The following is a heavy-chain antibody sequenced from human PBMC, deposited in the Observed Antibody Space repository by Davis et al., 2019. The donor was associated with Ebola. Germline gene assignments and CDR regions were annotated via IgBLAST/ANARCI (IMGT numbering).Heavy chain of an antibody. CDR1: GFTISSYA. CDR2: ISYDGSNT. J-gene: IGHJ6*02. V-gene: IGHV3-30-3*01. CDR3: ARDQKSAIFRPGGMDV. Sequence: PGGSLRLSCAASGFTISSYAMHWVRQAPGKGLEWVAVISYDGSNTYYADSVKSRFTISRDNSKNTLYLQMNSLRDEDTAVYYCARDQKSAIFRPGGMDVWGQGTTVTVSS. D-gene: IGHD3-3*01.